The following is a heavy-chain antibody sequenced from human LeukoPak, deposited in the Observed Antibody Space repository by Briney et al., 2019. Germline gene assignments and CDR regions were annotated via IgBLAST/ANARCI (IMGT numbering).Heavy chain of an antibody. Sequence: GGSLRLSCAASGFTFSSNYMSWVRQAPGKGLEWVSVIYSGGSTYYADSVKGRFTISRDNSKNTLYLQMNSLRAEDTAVYYCARQFDGSHPNAFDIWGQGTMVTVSS. CDR2: IYSGGST. CDR3: ARQFDGSHPNAFDI. J-gene: IGHJ3*02. V-gene: IGHV3-66*04. CDR1: GFTFSSNY. D-gene: IGHD1-26*01.